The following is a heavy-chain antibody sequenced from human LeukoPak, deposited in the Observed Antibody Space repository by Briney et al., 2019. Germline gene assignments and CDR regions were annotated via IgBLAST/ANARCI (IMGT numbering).Heavy chain of an antibody. CDR2: INPNSGGT. D-gene: IGHD3-22*01. V-gene: IGHV1-2*02. CDR3: ARGPMEVRLYYYDSSGYYGY. J-gene: IGHJ4*02. Sequence: ASVKVSCEASGYTFTGYYMHWVRQAPGQGLEWMGWINPNSGGTNYAQKFQGRVTMTRDTSISTAYMELSGLRSDDTAVYYCARGPMEVRLYYYDSSGYYGYWGQGTLVTVS. CDR1: GYTFTGYY.